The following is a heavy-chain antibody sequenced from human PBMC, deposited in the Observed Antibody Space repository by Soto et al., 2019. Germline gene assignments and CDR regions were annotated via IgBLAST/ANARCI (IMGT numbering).Heavy chain of an antibody. CDR1: GDPIGSGDFY. CDR3: ARDLIVFDTTGFHF. Sequence: QVLLQESGPGLVKASQTLSLDCTVSGDPIGSGDFYWTWIRQTPERGLEWIGNIHHSGTTSYNPSRGSRLSISMDTSRNVFSLSLTSVTVADTAVYFCARDLIVFDTTGFHFWGRGILVSV. V-gene: IGHV4-30-4*01. CDR2: IHHSGTT. D-gene: IGHD3-9*01. J-gene: IGHJ4*01.